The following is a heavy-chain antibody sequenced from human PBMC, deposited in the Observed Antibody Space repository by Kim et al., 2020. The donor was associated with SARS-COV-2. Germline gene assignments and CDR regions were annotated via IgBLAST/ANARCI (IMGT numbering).Heavy chain of an antibody. Sequence: GGSLRLSCAASGFTFSSYSMNWVRQAPGKGLEWVSSISSSSSYIYYADSVKGRFTISRDNAKNSLYLQMNSLRAEDTAVYYCARDLTNPRLGYCSSTSCYAAPYYGMDVWGQGTTVTVSS. CDR1: GFTFSSYS. CDR3: ARDLTNPRLGYCSSTSCYAAPYYGMDV. V-gene: IGHV3-21*01. J-gene: IGHJ6*02. D-gene: IGHD2-2*01. CDR2: ISSSSSYI.